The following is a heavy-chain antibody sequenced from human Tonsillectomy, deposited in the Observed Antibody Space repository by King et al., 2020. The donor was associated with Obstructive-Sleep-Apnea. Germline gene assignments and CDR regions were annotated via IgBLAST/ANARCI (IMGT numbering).Heavy chain of an antibody. Sequence: VQLVESGGGLVQPGGSLRLSCAASGLTVSSNYMSWVRQAPGKGLEWVSVLYSGGSTYYADSVKGRFIFYRDNSKNTLYLQMNSLRAEDTAVYYCARDKSYYYDSSGYYDAFDIWGQGTMVTVSS. J-gene: IGHJ3*02. CDR2: LYSGGST. CDR1: GLTVSSNY. CDR3: ARDKSYYYDSSGYYDAFDI. D-gene: IGHD3-22*01. V-gene: IGHV3-66*01.